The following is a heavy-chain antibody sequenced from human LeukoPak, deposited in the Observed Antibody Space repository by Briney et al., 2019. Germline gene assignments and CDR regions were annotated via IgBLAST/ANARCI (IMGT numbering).Heavy chain of an antibody. Sequence: GGSLRLSCAASGFTFSSYSMNWVRQAPGKGLEWVSYISSSSSSTIYYADSVKGRFTISRDNAKNSLYLQMNSLRAEDTAVYYCARDQRWNSGSSSGYWGQGTLVTVSS. J-gene: IGHJ4*02. CDR2: ISSSSSSTI. D-gene: IGHD1-26*01. CDR1: GFTFSSYS. V-gene: IGHV3-48*01. CDR3: ARDQRWNSGSSSGY.